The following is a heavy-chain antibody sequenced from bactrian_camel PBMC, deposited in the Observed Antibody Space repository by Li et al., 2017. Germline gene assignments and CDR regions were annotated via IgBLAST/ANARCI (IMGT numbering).Heavy chain of an antibody. CDR1: GYTHSMYC. J-gene: IGHJ4*01. V-gene: IGHV3S26*01. Sequence: HVQLVESGGGSVQAGGSLRLSCVASGYTHSMYCMAWFRQAPGAKREGVAAIDSEDGPTNYADSVKGRFTISQDGAKNTLYLRMDNLKPEDTAMYHCAASGGQLGRWCYEFPVNWVSWLYNWGQGTQVTVS. CDR2: IDSEDGPT. D-gene: IGHD3*01. CDR3: AASGGQLGRWCYEFPVNWVSWLYN.